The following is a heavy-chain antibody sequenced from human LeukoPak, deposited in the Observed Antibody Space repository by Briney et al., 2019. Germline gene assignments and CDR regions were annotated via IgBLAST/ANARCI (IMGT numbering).Heavy chain of an antibody. V-gene: IGHV1-46*01. CDR2: INPSGGST. D-gene: IGHD3-10*01. J-gene: IGHJ4*02. Sequence: ASVKVSCKASGYTFTGYYMHWVRQAPGQGLEWMGIINPSGGSTSYAQKFQGRVTMTRDTSTSTVYMELSSLRSEDTAVYYCARDYYGSGTLTRGYFDYWGQGTLVTVSS. CDR3: ARDYYGSGTLTRGYFDY. CDR1: GYTFTGYY.